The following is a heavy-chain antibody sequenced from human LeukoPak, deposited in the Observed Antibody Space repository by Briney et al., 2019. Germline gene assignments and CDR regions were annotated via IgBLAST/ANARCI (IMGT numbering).Heavy chain of an antibody. V-gene: IGHV3-23*01. D-gene: IGHD5-18*01. J-gene: IGHJ3*02. CDR1: GLTFSSYA. CDR2: INGRGDST. Sequence: PGGSLRLSCAASGLTFSSYAMSWVRQAPGKGLQWVSAINGRGDSTYYADSVKGRFTISRDNSKNTLYLQVNSLRVEDTAVYYCAKGLTWIQLKDAFGIWGQGTMVTVSS. CDR3: AKGLTWIQLKDAFGI.